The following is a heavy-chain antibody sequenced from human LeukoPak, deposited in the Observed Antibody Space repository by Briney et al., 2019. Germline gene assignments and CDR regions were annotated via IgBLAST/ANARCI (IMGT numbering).Heavy chain of an antibody. CDR1: GGSLSGYT. CDR3: ARGVVGATAFAY. CDR2: IYASGST. Sequence: TGGSLSGYTWGWIRQPAGKGLEWIGRIYASGSTNYNPSLQGRVTMSVATSRGQFFLMVHSVTAADTAVYYCARGVVGATAFAYWGQGTVVTASS. J-gene: IGHJ4*02. D-gene: IGHD1-26*01. V-gene: IGHV4-4*07.